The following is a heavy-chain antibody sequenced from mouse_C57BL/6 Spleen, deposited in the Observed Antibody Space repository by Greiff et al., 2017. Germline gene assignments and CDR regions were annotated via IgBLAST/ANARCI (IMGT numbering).Heavy chain of an antibody. D-gene: IGHD1-1*01. V-gene: IGHV5-4*01. CDR3: ARERYGSSYGYFDV. J-gene: IGHJ1*03. CDR2: ISDGGSYT. CDR1: GFTFSSYA. Sequence: EVKLVESGGGLVKPGGSLKLSCAASGFTFSSYAMSWVRQTPEKRLEWVATISDGGSYTYYPDNVKGRFTISRDNTKNNLYLQMSHLKSEDTAMYYCARERYGSSYGYFDVWGTGTTVTVSS.